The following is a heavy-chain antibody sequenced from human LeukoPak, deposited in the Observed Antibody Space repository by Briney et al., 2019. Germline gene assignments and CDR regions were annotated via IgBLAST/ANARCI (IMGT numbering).Heavy chain of an antibody. CDR3: ASFIVVVPAATDDY. D-gene: IGHD2-2*01. Sequence: GRSLRLSCAASGFTFSSYGMHWVRQAPGKGLEWVAVISHDGSNKDYSDSVKGRFTISRDNSRSTLYLHMNSLRAEDTAVYYCASFIVVVPAATDDYWGQGTLVTVSS. CDR2: ISHDGSNK. J-gene: IGHJ4*02. V-gene: IGHV3-30*03. CDR1: GFTFSSYG.